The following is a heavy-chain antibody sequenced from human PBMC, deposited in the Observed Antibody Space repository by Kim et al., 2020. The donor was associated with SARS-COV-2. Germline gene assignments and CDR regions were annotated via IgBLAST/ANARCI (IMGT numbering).Heavy chain of an antibody. Sequence: GGSLRLSCAASGFAFSSYAMTWVRQAPGKGLEWVSSISGRADGTYYADSVKGRFSISRDNSKNMLYLQMLSLRAEDTAVYYCARSVAGHKVDRFDPWGQG. D-gene: IGHD2-15*01. V-gene: IGHV3-23*01. CDR3: ARSVAGHKVDRFDP. CDR2: ISGRADGT. J-gene: IGHJ5*02. CDR1: GFAFSSYA.